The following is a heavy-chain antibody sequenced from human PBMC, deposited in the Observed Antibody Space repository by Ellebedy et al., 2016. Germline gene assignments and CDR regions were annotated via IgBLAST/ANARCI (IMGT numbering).Heavy chain of an antibody. D-gene: IGHD3-10*01. Sequence: GESLKISXAASGFTFSSYAMHWVRQAPGKGLEYVSAISSNGGSTYYANSVKGRFTISRDNSKNTLYLQMGSLRAEDMAVYYCARDPGGGLLWFGEPFDYWGQGTLVTVSS. CDR2: ISSNGGST. CDR3: ARDPGGGLLWFGEPFDY. CDR1: GFTFSSYA. J-gene: IGHJ4*02. V-gene: IGHV3-64*01.